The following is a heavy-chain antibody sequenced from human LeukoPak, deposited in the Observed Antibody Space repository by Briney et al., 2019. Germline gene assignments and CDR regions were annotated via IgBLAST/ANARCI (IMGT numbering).Heavy chain of an antibody. CDR3: VMKVTEGDYYYMDV. Sequence: ASVKVSCKASGYTFTSYDINWVRQATGQGLERMGWMNPNSGNTGYAQKFQGRVTITRNTSISTAYMELSSLRSEDTAVYYCVMKVTEGDYYYMDVWGKGTTVTVSS. CDR1: GYTFTSYD. CDR2: MNPNSGNT. D-gene: IGHD4-11*01. V-gene: IGHV1-8*03. J-gene: IGHJ6*03.